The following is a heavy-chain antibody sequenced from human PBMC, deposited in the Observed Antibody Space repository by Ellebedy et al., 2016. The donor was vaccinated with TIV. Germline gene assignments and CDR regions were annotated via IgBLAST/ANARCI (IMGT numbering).Heavy chain of an antibody. J-gene: IGHJ4*02. CDR1: GFTFDNYA. V-gene: IGHV3-30*04. CDR3: AREGRDKPPDY. Sequence: GESLKISCAASGFTFDNYAIHWVRQAPGIGLDWVAVTSTDETYKYYSDSVKGRFTISRDNSKNTLYLQMNSLRAEDTAVYYCAREGRDKPPDYWGQGTLVTVS. CDR2: TSTDETYK.